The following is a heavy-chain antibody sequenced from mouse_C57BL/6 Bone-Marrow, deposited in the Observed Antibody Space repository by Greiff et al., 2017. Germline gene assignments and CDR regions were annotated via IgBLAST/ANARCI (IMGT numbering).Heavy chain of an antibody. CDR1: GFSLTSYG. Sequence: VQLQQSGPGLVQPSQSLSITCTVSGFSLTSYGVHWVRQSPGKGLEWLGVIWSGGSTDYNAAFISRLSISKDNSKSQVFFKMNSLQADDTAIYYCARSLYDGYPWFAYWGQGTLVTVSA. CDR3: ARSLYDGYPWFAY. V-gene: IGHV2-2*01. CDR2: IWSGGST. J-gene: IGHJ3*01. D-gene: IGHD2-3*01.